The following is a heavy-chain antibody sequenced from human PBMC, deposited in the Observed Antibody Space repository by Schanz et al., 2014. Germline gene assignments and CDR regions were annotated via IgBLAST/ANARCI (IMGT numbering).Heavy chain of an antibody. CDR3: ARVLRGVLPATLGDAFDI. CDR1: GFTFSDYY. Sequence: VQLVESGGGLVKPGGSLRLSCAASGFTFSDYYMTWIRQAPGKGLEWVSYISNSGSTIYYTDSLKGRFTISRDNAKNSLYLQMNSLRAEDTAMYYCARVLRGVLPATLGDAFDIWGQGTMVTISS. CDR2: ISNSGSTI. D-gene: IGHD2-15*01. J-gene: IGHJ3*02. V-gene: IGHV3-11*04.